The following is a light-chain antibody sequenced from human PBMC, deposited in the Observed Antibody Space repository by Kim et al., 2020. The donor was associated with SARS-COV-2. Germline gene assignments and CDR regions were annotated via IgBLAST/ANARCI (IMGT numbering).Light chain of an antibody. CDR1: SLRSYY. V-gene: IGLV3-19*02. Sequence: SSELTQDPAVSVALGQTVRITCQGDSLRSYYASWYQQKPGQASVRVIYGKNNRPSGIPDRFSGSSSGNTASLTITGAQAEDEADYYCNSWDSSGNHLYVFGTGTKVTVL. CDR3: NSWDSSGNHLYV. J-gene: IGLJ1*01. CDR2: GKN.